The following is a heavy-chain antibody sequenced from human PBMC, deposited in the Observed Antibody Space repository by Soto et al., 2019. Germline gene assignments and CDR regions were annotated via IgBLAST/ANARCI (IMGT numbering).Heavy chain of an antibody. CDR3: ARERVDYYDSSGYYYYYYYGMDV. Sequence: EVQLVESGGGLVQPGGSLRLSCAASGFTFSSYWMSWVRQAPGKGLEWVANIEQDGSEKYYVDSVKGRFTISRDNAKNSLYLQMNSLRAEDTAVYYCARERVDYYDSSGYYYYYYYGMDVWGQGTTVTVSS. CDR2: IEQDGSEK. D-gene: IGHD3-22*01. V-gene: IGHV3-7*01. J-gene: IGHJ6*02. CDR1: GFTFSSYW.